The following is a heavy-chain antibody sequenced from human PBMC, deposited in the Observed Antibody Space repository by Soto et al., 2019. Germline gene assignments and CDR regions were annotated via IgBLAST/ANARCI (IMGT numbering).Heavy chain of an antibody. D-gene: IGHD6-19*01. J-gene: IGHJ4*02. CDR2: ISGNVGSTT. V-gene: IGHV3-23*01. CDR3: AKHRGFVAGPFDS. CDR1: GITFTNYA. Sequence: EVQLLESGGGLAQPGGSLRLSCAVSGITFTNYAMGWVRQAPGKGLEWVSGISGNVGSTTHYADSVKGRFTISRDNSKNILFLPMNRLRAEDTAVYYCAKHRGFVAGPFDSWGQGTLVIASS.